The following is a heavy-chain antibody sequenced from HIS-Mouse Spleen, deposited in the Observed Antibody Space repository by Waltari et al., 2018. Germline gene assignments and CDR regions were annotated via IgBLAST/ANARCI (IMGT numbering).Heavy chain of an antibody. Sequence: QVQLVESGGGVVQPGRSLRLSCAASGFTFRSHSVHVVRLAPGKGLEWVAVISYDGSNKYYADSVKGRFTISRDNSKNTLYLQMNSLRAEDTAVYYCARDTVPHTLYFDLWGRGTLVTVSS. D-gene: IGHD2-21*01. CDR3: ARDTVPHTLYFDL. J-gene: IGHJ2*01. CDR2: ISYDGSNK. CDR1: GFTFRSHS. V-gene: IGHV3-30*04.